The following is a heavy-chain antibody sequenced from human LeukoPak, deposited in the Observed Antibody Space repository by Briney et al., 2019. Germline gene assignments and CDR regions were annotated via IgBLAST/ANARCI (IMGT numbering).Heavy chain of an antibody. Sequence: GGSLRLSCAASGFTFSSYGMHWVRQAPGKGLEWVAFIRYDGSNKYYADSVKGRFTISRDNSKNTLYLQMNSLRAEDTAVYYCAKVRSSSSVEVGDYWGQGTLVTVSS. CDR3: AKVRSSSSVEVGDY. D-gene: IGHD6-6*01. CDR1: GFTFSSYG. CDR2: IRYDGSNK. V-gene: IGHV3-30*02. J-gene: IGHJ4*02.